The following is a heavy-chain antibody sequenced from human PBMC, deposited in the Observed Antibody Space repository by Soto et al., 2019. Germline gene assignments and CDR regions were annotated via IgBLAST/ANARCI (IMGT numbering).Heavy chain of an antibody. J-gene: IGHJ6*02. D-gene: IGHD5-18*01. V-gene: IGHV4-31*03. CDR3: ARRGGYSHGYGMDV. CDR2: IIYSGST. Sequence: QVQLQESGPGLVKPSQTLSLTCTVSGGSISSGGYYWSWIRQHPGKGLEWIGYIIYSGSTYYNPSLKRRITISVDTSKNQFSLKLTSVTAADTAVYYCARRGGYSHGYGMDVWGQGTTITVSS. CDR1: GGSISSGGYY.